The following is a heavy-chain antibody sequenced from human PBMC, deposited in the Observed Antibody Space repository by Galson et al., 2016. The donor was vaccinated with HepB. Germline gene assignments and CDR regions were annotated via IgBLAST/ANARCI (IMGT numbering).Heavy chain of an antibody. CDR1: GSTFSSYG. Sequence: SLRLSCAGSGSTFSSYGMHWVRQAPGKGLEWVAAISYEGSNKYYADTVKGRSTISRDDSKNTLYLQINSLIVEDKAQYYCAKDGTYSSGWYPVDQWDRGTLATVSS. J-gene: IGHJ4*02. D-gene: IGHD6-19*01. CDR3: AKDGTYSSGWYPVDQ. V-gene: IGHV3-30*18. CDR2: ISYEGSNK.